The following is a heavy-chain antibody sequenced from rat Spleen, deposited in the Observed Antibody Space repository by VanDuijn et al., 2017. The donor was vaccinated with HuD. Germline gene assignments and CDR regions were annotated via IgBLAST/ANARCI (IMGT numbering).Heavy chain of an antibody. J-gene: IGHJ2*01. Sequence: VQLVESGGGLVQPGKSLKLSCSASGFTFSGYGMHWVRQTPGKWLDWIAYISSSSGPVYADAVKGRFTISRDDAKNTLTLQLNSLKSEDTAIYYCARIVSNLDYWGRGVMVTVSS. D-gene: IGHD1-11*01. CDR3: ARIVSNLDY. CDR1: GFTFSGYG. CDR2: ISSSSGP. V-gene: IGHV5-62*01.